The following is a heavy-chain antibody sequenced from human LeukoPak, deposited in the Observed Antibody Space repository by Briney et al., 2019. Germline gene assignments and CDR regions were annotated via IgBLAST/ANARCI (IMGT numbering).Heavy chain of an antibody. CDR3: ARDCYGDYYYYYGMDV. Sequence: ASVKVSCKASGYTFTGYYMHWVRQSPGQGLEWMGWINPNSGGTNYAQKFQGRVTMTRDTSISTAYMELSRLRSDDTAVYYCARDCYGDYYYYYGMDVWGQGTTVTVSS. J-gene: IGHJ6*02. D-gene: IGHD4-17*01. CDR1: GYTFTGYY. V-gene: IGHV1-2*02. CDR2: INPNSGGT.